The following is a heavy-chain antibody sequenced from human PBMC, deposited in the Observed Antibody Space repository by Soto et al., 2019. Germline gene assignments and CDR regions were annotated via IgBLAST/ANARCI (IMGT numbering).Heavy chain of an antibody. CDR3: ARDLGYCSGGSCYSPYYYGMDV. CDR2: INPSGGST. CDR1: GYTFTSYY. Sequence: QVQLVQSGAEVKKPGASVKVSCKASGYTFTSYYMHWVRQAPGQGLEWMGIINPSGGSTSYAQKFQGRVTMTRDKSTSTVYMELSSLRSEDTAVYYCARDLGYCSGGSCYSPYYYGMDVWDQGTTVTVSS. V-gene: IGHV1-46*01. J-gene: IGHJ6*02. D-gene: IGHD2-15*01.